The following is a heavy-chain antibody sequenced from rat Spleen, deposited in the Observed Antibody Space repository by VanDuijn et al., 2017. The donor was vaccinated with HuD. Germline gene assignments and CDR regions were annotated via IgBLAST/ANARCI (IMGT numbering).Heavy chain of an antibody. CDR1: GFTFSNYG. CDR2: ISYDGSST. J-gene: IGHJ2*01. Sequence: EVQLVESGGGLVQPGRSLKLSCAASGFTFSNYGMAWVRQAPTKGLEWVATISYDGSSTYYRDSVKGRFTISRDNAKSTLYLQMDSLRSEDTATYYCARFRWSDFDYWGQGVMVTVSS. V-gene: IGHV5-29*01. CDR3: ARFRWSDFDY.